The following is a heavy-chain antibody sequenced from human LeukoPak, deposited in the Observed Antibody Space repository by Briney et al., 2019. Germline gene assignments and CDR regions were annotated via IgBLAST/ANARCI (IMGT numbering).Heavy chain of an antibody. CDR3: ARSSGWYNLQNWFDP. Sequence: GGPLKGSRQASGFTLTRQGLSLGGKAPGQRPEWMGWISSYNGNTNYAQKLQGRVSMTADTSTSTAYMELRSLRSDDTAVYYCARSSGWYNLQNWFDPWGQGTLVTVSS. J-gene: IGHJ5*02. CDR2: ISSYNGNT. V-gene: IGHV1-18*01. D-gene: IGHD6-19*01. CDR1: GFTLTRQG.